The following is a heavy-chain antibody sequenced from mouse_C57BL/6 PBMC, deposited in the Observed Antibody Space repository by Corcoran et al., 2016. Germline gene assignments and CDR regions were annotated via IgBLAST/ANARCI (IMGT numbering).Heavy chain of an antibody. CDR3: AQGDYGSSYGY. CDR1: GYAFSSYW. Sequence: QVQLQQSGAELVKPGASVKISCKASGYAFSSYWMNWVKQRPGKGLEWIGQIYPGDGDTNYNGKFKGKATLTADKSSSTAYMQLSSLTSEDSAVYFCAQGDYGSSYGYWVQGTTLTVSS. CDR2: IYPGDGDT. D-gene: IGHD1-1*01. V-gene: IGHV1-80*01. J-gene: IGHJ2*01.